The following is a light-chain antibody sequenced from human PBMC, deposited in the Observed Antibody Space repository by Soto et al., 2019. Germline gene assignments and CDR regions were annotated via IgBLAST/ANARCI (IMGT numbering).Light chain of an antibody. CDR3: QHRTKWPLT. J-gene: IGKJ4*01. V-gene: IGKV3-11*01. Sequence: VLTQSRATLSLSPGEKATLSCRASEILYNFLAWYQHRPGQVPRLLISDAFNRAPGVPARFNGSGSGTDFNLTISSLEPEDFAVYYCQHRTKWPLTFGGGTKVDIK. CDR1: EILYNF. CDR2: DAF.